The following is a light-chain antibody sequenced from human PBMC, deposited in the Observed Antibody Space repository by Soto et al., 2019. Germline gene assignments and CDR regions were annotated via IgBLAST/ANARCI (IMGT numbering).Light chain of an antibody. Sequence: NFMLTQPHSVSESPGQTVTISCTRSSGSIASNYVQWYQQRPGSAPTTVIYEDNQRPSGVPDRFSGSIDSSSNSASLTISGLKTEDEADYYCQSSDSSNVVFGGGTKLTVL. J-gene: IGLJ2*01. V-gene: IGLV6-57*04. CDR2: EDN. CDR3: QSSDSSNVV. CDR1: SGSIASNY.